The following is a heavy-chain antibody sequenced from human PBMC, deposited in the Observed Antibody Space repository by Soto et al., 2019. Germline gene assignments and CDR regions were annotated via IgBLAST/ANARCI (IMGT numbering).Heavy chain of an antibody. CDR2: ISDSGGSS. D-gene: IGHD3-3*01. J-gene: IGHJ1*01. CDR3: TKGGDSWSGYAQH. V-gene: IGHV3-23*01. Sequence: GGSLRLSCAASGFSFGNYVMNWVRQAPGKGLEWVSGISDSGGSSSSADSVKGRFTVSRDNSKNTLYLQMDSLTGDDTAVYYCTKGGDSWSGYAQHWGQGALVTVSS. CDR1: GFSFGNYV.